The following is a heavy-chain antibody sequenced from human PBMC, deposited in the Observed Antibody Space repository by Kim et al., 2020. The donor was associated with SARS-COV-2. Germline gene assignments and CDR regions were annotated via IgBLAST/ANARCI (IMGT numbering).Heavy chain of an antibody. J-gene: IGHJ3*02. CDR1: GFTFSSYA. V-gene: IGHV3-30*04. CDR3: ARDMWCSSTSCYGRSDAFDI. Sequence: GGSLRLSCAASGFTFSSYAMHWVRQAPGKGLEWVAVISYDGSNKYYADSVKGRFTISRDNSKNTLYLQMNSLRAEDTAVYYCARDMWCSSTSCYGRSDAFDIWGQGTMVTVSS. D-gene: IGHD2-2*01. CDR2: ISYDGSNK.